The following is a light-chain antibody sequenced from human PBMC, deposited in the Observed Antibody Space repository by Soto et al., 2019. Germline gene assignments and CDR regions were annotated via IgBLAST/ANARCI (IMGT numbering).Light chain of an antibody. V-gene: IGKV1-39*01. J-gene: IGKJ2*01. CDR1: HSISTY. Sequence: DIQLTQSPSSLSASVGARFTITCRASHSISTYLNWYQQKPVKAPRLLIYTTSSLQSGVPSRFSGSGSGTDCALTIGGLQPADFAIYYCQQSYSSPYTVGLGTKVQIK. CDR2: TTS. CDR3: QQSYSSPYT.